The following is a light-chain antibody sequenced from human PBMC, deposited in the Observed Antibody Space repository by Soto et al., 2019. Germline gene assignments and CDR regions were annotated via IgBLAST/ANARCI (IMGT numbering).Light chain of an antibody. J-gene: IGKJ1*01. V-gene: IGKV1-5*03. CDR2: KAS. CDR1: QSISSW. CDR3: QQYNSYWT. Sequence: DIQMTHSPSTLSASVGARVTITCRASQSISSWLAWYQQTPGKAPKLLIYKASSLESGVPSRSSGSGSGTEFTLTISSLQPDDFATYYCQQYNSYWTFGQGTNVDIK.